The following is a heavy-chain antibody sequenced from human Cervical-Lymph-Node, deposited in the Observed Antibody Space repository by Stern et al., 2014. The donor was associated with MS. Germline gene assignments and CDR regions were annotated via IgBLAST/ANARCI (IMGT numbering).Heavy chain of an antibody. CDR1: GGSISSGGYY. V-gene: IGHV4-31*03. D-gene: IGHD3-10*01. CDR3: ARASYYGSGIDY. Sequence: QLQLQESGPGLVKPSQTLSLTCTVSGGSISSGGYYWSWIRQHQGKGLEWIGYIYYSGSTYYNPSLKSRVTISVDTSKNQFSLNLSSVTAADTAVYYCARASYYGSGIDYWGQGTLVTVSS. J-gene: IGHJ4*02. CDR2: IYYSGST.